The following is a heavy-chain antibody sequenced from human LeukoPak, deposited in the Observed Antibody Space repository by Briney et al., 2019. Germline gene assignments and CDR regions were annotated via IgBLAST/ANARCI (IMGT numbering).Heavy chain of an antibody. D-gene: IGHD4/OR15-4a*01. CDR3: ARVPDYGRGGAFDI. Sequence: SETLSLTCTVSGGSISSYYWSWIRQPPGKGLEWIGYIYYSGSTNYNPSLKSRVTISVETSKNQFSLKLSSVTAADTAVYYCARVPDYGRGGAFDIWGQGTMVTVSS. CDR1: GGSISSYY. CDR2: IYYSGST. V-gene: IGHV4-59*01. J-gene: IGHJ3*02.